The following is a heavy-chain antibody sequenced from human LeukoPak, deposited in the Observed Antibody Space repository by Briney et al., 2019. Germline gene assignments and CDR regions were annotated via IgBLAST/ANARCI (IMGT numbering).Heavy chain of an antibody. CDR3: ARARTGTTLGYYYYYMDV. V-gene: IGHV3-66*02. CDR2: IYSGGST. D-gene: IGHD1-1*01. CDR1: GFTVSSNY. Sequence: GGSLRLSCAASGFTVSSNYMSWVRQAPGKGLEWVSVIYSGGSTYYADSVKGRFTISRDNSKNTLYLQMNSLRAEDTAVYYCARARTGTTLGYYYYYMDVWGKGTTVTVPS. J-gene: IGHJ6*03.